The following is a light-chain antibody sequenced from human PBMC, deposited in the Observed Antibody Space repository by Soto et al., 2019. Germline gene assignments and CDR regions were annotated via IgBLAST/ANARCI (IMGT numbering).Light chain of an antibody. J-gene: IGLJ3*02. CDR1: SSNIGAGYD. CDR2: GNS. V-gene: IGLV1-40*01. Sequence: QSVLTQPHSVSGAPGQRVTISFTWSSSNIGAGYDVHWYQQLPGTAPKLLIYGNSNRPSGVPDRFSGSKSGTSASLAITGLQAEDEADYYCQSYDSSLSGWVFGVGTQLTVL. CDR3: QSYDSSLSGWV.